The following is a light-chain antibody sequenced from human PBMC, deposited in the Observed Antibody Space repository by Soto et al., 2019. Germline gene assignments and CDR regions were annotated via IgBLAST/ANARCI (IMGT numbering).Light chain of an antibody. V-gene: IGLV2-11*01. CDR1: SSDVGGYNY. CDR3: SSYAGSNSVV. CDR2: DVS. J-gene: IGLJ2*01. Sequence: QSALTQPRSVSGSPGQSVTISCTGTSSDVGGYNYVSWYQQHPGKAPKLMIYDVSTRPSGVPGRFSGSKSGNTASLTISGLQAEDEADYYCSSYAGSNSVVFGGGTKVTVL.